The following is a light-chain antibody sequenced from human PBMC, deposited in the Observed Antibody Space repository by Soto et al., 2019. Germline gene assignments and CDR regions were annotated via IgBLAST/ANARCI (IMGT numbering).Light chain of an antibody. V-gene: IGKV3-11*01. Sequence: EIVLTQSPSNMSLSPGERATLSCRASQNIGNFLAWYQHKPGQPPRLLIYDASKRAPGIPARFSGSGSGTDFTLTISSLEPADFAVYYCQQRTTWPPLFAFGPGTRVDIK. CDR1: QNIGNF. J-gene: IGKJ3*01. CDR2: DAS. CDR3: QQRTTWPPLFA.